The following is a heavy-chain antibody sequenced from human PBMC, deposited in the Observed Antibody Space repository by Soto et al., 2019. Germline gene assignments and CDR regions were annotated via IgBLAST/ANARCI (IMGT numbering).Heavy chain of an antibody. J-gene: IGHJ3*02. CDR2: ISSSSSYI. Sequence: PGGSLRLSCAASGFTFSSYSMNWVRQAPGKGLEWVSSISSSSSYIYYADSVKGRFTISRDNAKNSLYLQMNSLRAEDTAVYYCAGDRCSITICYTLRSEFDSWGQETMVTVSS. V-gene: IGHV3-21*01. D-gene: IGHD2-2*02. CDR1: GFTFSSYS. CDR3: AGDRCSITICYTLRSEFDS.